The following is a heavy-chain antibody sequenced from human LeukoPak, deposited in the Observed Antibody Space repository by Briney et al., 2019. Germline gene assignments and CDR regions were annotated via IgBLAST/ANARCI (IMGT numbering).Heavy chain of an antibody. J-gene: IGHJ4*02. V-gene: IGHV1-18*01. CDR3: ARDLGYVSSGYSVSLDY. D-gene: IGHD3-22*01. CDR2: ISAYNGNT. Sequence: ASVKVSCKASGYTFTSYGISWVRQAPGQGLEWMGWISAYNGNTNYAQKLQGRVTMTTDTSTSTAYMELRSLRSDDTAVYYCARDLGYVSSGYSVSLDYWGQGTLVTVSS. CDR1: GYTFTSYG.